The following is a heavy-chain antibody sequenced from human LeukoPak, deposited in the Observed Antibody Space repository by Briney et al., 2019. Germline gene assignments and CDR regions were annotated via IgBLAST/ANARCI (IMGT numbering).Heavy chain of an antibody. CDR3: VRGWFLSVWSYHWDV. CDR1: GFTFSSYA. D-gene: IGHD3-10*01. CDR2: IKEDGSEK. Sequence: GGSLRLSCAASGFTFSSYAMSWVRQAPGKGLEWVANIKEDGSEKYYVDSVKGRFTIPRDDAKNSLYLEINSLRVEDTAIYYCVRGWFLSVWSYHWDVWGQGTTVTVSS. J-gene: IGHJ6*02. V-gene: IGHV3-7*01.